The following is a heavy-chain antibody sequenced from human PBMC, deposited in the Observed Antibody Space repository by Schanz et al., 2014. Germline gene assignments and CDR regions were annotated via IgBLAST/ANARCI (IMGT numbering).Heavy chain of an antibody. CDR1: GYTFTTYY. J-gene: IGHJ3*02. CDR2: INPIGGST. V-gene: IGHV1-46*03. D-gene: IGHD2-15*01. Sequence: QVQLVQSGAEVRKPGASVKVFCKASGYTFTTYYFYWVRQAPGQGLEWMGIINPIGGSTTYAQKFQGRVTMTRDASTSTVYMELRSLTSEDTAVYYCAAETQGGGGSRPYAFAIWGPGTMVTVSA. CDR3: AAETQGGGGSRPYAFAI.